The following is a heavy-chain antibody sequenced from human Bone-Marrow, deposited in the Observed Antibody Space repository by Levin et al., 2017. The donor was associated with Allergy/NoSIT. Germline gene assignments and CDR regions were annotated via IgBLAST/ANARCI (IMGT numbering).Heavy chain of an antibody. CDR2: IKQDGSEK. CDR3: ARDFRDQWLVPHDAFDI. V-gene: IGHV3-7*03. Sequence: PGGSLRLSCAASGFTFSSYWMSWVRQAPGKGLEWVANIKQDGSEKYYVDSVKGRFTISRDNANNSLYLQMNSLRAEDTAVYYCARDFRDQWLVPHDAFDIWGQGTMVTVSS. J-gene: IGHJ3*02. CDR1: GFTFSSYW. D-gene: IGHD6-19*01.